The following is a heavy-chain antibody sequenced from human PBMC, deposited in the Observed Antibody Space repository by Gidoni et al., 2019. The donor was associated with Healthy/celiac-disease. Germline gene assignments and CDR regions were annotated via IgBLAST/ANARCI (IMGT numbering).Heavy chain of an antibody. CDR3: ARDTIELWLLTAYYYYGMDV. V-gene: IGHV3-30*04. D-gene: IGHD5-18*01. CDR1: GFPFSSYA. CDR2: ISYDGSNK. J-gene: IGHJ6*02. Sequence: QVQLVESGGGVVQPGRSLRRSCAASGFPFSSYAMHWVRQAPGKGLEWVAVISYDGSNKYYADSVKGRFTITRDNSKNTLYLQMNSLRAEDTAVYYCARDTIELWLLTAYYYYGMDVWGQGTTVTVSS.